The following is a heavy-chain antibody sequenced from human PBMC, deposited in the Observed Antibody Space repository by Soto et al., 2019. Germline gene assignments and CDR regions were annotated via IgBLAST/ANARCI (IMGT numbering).Heavy chain of an antibody. CDR2: ISAYNGNT. CDR3: ARGMVRGVIVSAFDI. V-gene: IGHV1-18*01. D-gene: IGHD3-10*01. CDR1: GYTFTSYG. Sequence: ASVKVSCKASGYTFTSYGISWVRQAPGQGLEWMGWISAYNGNTNYAQKLQGRVTMTTDTSTSTAYMELRSPRSDDTAVYYCARGMVRGVIVSAFDIWGQGTMVTVSS. J-gene: IGHJ3*02.